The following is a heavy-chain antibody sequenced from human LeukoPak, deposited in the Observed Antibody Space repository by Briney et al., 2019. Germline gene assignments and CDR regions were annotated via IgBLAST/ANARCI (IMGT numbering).Heavy chain of an antibody. D-gene: IGHD6-19*01. Sequence: SQTLSVTCAISRDSVSSNSAAWDWIRQSPSRGLEWLGRTYYRSKWYNDYAVSVKSRITINPDTSKNQFSLQLNSVTPEDTAVYYCAREIAVASDWYFDLWGRGTLVTVSS. J-gene: IGHJ2*01. CDR1: RDSVSSNSAA. CDR3: AREIAVASDWYFDL. CDR2: TYYRSKWYN. V-gene: IGHV6-1*01.